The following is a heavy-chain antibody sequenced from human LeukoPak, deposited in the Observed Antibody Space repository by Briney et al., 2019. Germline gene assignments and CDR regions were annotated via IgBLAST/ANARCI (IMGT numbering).Heavy chain of an antibody. Sequence: SQTLSLTCTVSGGSISSGGYYWSWIRQPPGKGLEWIGYIYHSGSTYYNPSLKSRVTISVDTSKNQFSLKLSSVTAADTAVYYCARARAPLAAAVDDAFDIWGQGPMVTVSS. J-gene: IGHJ3*02. CDR1: GGSISSGGYY. D-gene: IGHD6-13*01. CDR3: ARARAPLAAAVDDAFDI. CDR2: IYHSGST. V-gene: IGHV4-30-2*01.